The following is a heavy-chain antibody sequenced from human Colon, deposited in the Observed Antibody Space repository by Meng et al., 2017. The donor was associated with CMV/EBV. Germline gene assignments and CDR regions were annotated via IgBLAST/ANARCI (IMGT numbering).Heavy chain of an antibody. CDR3: ARDRVVVVPAAIGDAFDI. CDR1: GYTFTTYD. J-gene: IGHJ3*02. CDR2: MNPNSVNT. Sequence: ASVKVSCKASGYTFTTYDINWVRQATGQGLEWMGWMNPNSVNTGYARKFQGRVTMTRNTSISTAYMELSSLRSEDTAVYYCARDRVVVVPAAIGDAFDIWGQGTMVTVSS. V-gene: IGHV1-8*01. D-gene: IGHD2-2*02.